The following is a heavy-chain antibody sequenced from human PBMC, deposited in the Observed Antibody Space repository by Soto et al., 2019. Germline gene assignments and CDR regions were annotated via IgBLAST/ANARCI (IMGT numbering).Heavy chain of an antibody. CDR1: GFTFDDYA. V-gene: IGHV3-9*01. D-gene: IGHD1-7*01. Sequence: PGGSLRLSCAASGFTFDDYAIHWVRQAPGKGLEWVSGISWDSATTGYADSVKGRFSISRDNTKNSLYLQMNSLRAEDTALYYCAKDRLQLRVYYALDVWGQGTTVTVSS. J-gene: IGHJ6*02. CDR2: ISWDSATT. CDR3: AKDRLQLRVYYALDV.